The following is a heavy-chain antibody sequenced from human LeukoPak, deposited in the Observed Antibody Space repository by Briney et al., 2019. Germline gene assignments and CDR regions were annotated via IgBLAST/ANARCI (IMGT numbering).Heavy chain of an antibody. CDR2: INSDGSST. CDR1: GFTFSSYW. J-gene: IGHJ3*02. V-gene: IGHV3-74*01. D-gene: IGHD6-19*01. Sequence: SGGSLRLSCAASGFTFSSYWMHWVRQAPGKGLVWVSRINSDGSSTSYADSVKGRFTISRDNAKNTLYLQMNSLRAEDTAVYYCARVTSSGWYYGVSADAFDIWGQGTMVTVSS. CDR3: ARVTSSGWYYGVSADAFDI.